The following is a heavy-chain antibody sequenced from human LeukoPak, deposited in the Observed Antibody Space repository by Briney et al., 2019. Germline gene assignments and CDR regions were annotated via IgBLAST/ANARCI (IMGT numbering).Heavy chain of an antibody. CDR3: ALLGGIPAADY. D-gene: IGHD2-2*01. V-gene: IGHV1-46*01. CDR2: INPSGGST. CDR1: GYTFTSYY. J-gene: IGHJ4*02. Sequence: GASVKVSCKASGYTFTSYYMHWVRQAPGQGLEWMGIINPSGGSTSYAQKFQGRVTMTRDMSTSTVYMELSSLRSEDTAVYYCALLGGIPAADYWGQGTLVTVSS.